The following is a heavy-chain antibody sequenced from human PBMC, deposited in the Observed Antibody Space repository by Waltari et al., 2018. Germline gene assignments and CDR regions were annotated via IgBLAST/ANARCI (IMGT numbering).Heavy chain of an antibody. CDR1: GFTFSNYW. D-gene: IGHD1-7*01. CDR3: VGVNENYNY. CDR2: INPGGSGK. V-gene: IGHV3-7*01. J-gene: IGHJ4*02. Sequence: EERLVESGGGLVQPGESLRLSCAASGFTFSNYWMSWAREAPGKGLEWVAHINPGGSGKYYGDSVEGRFTISRDNARNSLYLQMNSLRAEETALYYCVGVNENYNYWGQGTLVTVSS.